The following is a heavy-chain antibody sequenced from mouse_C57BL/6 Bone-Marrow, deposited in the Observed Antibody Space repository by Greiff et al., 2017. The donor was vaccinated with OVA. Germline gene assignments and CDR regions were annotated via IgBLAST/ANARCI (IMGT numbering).Heavy chain of an antibody. CDR3: ARGALLRSYYFDY. D-gene: IGHD1-1*01. CDR2: IYPGSGNT. CDR1: GYTFTDYY. J-gene: IGHJ2*01. V-gene: IGHV1-76*01. Sequence: VQVVESGAELVRPGASVKLSCKASGYTFTDYYINWVKQRPGQGLEWIARIYPGSGNTYYNEKFKGKATLTAEKSSSTAYMQLSSLTSEDSAVYFCARGALLRSYYFDYWGQGTTLTVSS.